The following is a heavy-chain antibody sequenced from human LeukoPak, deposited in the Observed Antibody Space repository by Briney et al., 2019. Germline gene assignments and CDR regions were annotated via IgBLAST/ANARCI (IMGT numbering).Heavy chain of an antibody. CDR1: GFTFSSYA. CDR2: IYSGGGT. J-gene: IGHJ4*02. Sequence: PGGSLRLSCAASGFTFSSYAMSWVRQAPGKGLEWVSIIYSGGGTYYADSVKGRFTISRDNSKNTLYLQMNSLRAEDTAVYSCARMLPGGWAFDYWGQGTLVTVSS. D-gene: IGHD6-19*01. CDR3: ARMLPGGWAFDY. V-gene: IGHV3-23*01.